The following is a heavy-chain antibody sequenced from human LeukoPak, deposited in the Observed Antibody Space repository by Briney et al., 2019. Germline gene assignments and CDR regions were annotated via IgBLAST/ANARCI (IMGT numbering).Heavy chain of an antibody. V-gene: IGHV3-48*02. CDR2: ISTGSGTI. Sequence: PGGSQRLSCAASGFKLSSYNMNWVRQAPGKGLEWISYISTGSGTIYYADSVKGRFTVSRDNAKNSLFLQMNSLRDEDTAVYYCARSLNPPFDYWGQGTLVTVSS. CDR3: ARSLNPPFDY. D-gene: IGHD1-14*01. J-gene: IGHJ4*02. CDR1: GFKLSSYN.